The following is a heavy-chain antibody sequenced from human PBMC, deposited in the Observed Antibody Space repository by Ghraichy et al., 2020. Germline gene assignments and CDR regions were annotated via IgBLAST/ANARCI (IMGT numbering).Heavy chain of an antibody. CDR2: IIPIFGTA. J-gene: IGHJ4*02. CDR3: ASDYGDYVGFDY. Sequence: SVKVSCKASGGTFSSYAISWVRQAPGQGLEWMGGIIPIFGTANYAQKFQGRVTITADESTSTAYMELSSLRSEDTAVYYCASDYGDYVGFDYWGQGTLVTVSS. CDR1: GGTFSSYA. D-gene: IGHD4-17*01. V-gene: IGHV1-69*13.